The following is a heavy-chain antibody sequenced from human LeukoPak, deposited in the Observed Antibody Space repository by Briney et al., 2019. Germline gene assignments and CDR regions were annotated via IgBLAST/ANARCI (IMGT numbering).Heavy chain of an antibody. V-gene: IGHV3-23*01. CDR1: GFTFSSYA. CDR3: VKGPRPDITVAHTVEN. J-gene: IGHJ4*02. Sequence: GGSLRLSCAASGFTFSSYAMSWVRQVPGRGLEWVSTISSRGDSTYVADSVKGRFTISRDNSKNSLYLQMNTVRAEDTAVYYCVKGPRPDITVAHTVENWGQGTLVTVSS. CDR2: ISSRGDST. D-gene: IGHD6-19*01.